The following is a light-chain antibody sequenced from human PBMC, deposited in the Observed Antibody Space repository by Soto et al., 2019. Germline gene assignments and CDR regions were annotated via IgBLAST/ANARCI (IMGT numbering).Light chain of an antibody. J-gene: IGKJ4*01. CDR3: QQSYSTPRT. Sequence: DIQMTQSPSSLSASVGDRVTITCRASQSISSYLNWYQQKPGKAPKLLIYAASSLQSGVPSRFSGSGSGRYFTLTISSLQPEDFATYYCQQSYSTPRTFGGGTKVEIK. CDR2: AAS. CDR1: QSISSY. V-gene: IGKV1-39*01.